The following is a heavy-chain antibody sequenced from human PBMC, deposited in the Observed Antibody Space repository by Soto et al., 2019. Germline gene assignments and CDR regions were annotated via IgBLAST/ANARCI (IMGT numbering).Heavy chain of an antibody. V-gene: IGHV3-23*01. CDR3: AKGQIVVVVAATPGYGMDV. J-gene: IGHJ6*02. D-gene: IGHD2-15*01. Sequence: GGSLRLSCAASGFTFSSYAMSWVRQAPGKGLEWVSALSGSGGSTYYADSVKGRFTISRDNSKNTLYLQMNSLRAEDTAVYYCAKGQIVVVVAATPGYGMDVWGQGTTVTVSS. CDR2: LSGSGGST. CDR1: GFTFSSYA.